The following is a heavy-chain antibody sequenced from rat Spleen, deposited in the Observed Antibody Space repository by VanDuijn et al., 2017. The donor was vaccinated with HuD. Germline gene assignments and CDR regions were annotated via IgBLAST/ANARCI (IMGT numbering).Heavy chain of an antibody. CDR1: GFTFSDYA. D-gene: IGHD1-12*02. CDR3: ATDTFYDGTYYPGGFDY. V-gene: IGHV5S10*01. Sequence: EVQLVESGGGLVQPGDSLKLSCAASGFTFSDYAMAWVRQSPKKGLEWVATIIYDGSNTYYRDSVKGRFTISRDNAKSTLYLQMDSLRSEDTATYYCATDTFYDGTYYPGGFDYWGQGVMVTVSS. J-gene: IGHJ2*01. CDR2: IIYDGSNT.